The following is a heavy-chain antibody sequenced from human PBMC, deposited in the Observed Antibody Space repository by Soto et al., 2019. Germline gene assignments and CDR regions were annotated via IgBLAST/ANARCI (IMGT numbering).Heavy chain of an antibody. CDR1: GFTFSGYW. CDR3: IRDNYGHMDV. J-gene: IGHJ6*02. V-gene: IGHV3-74*01. D-gene: IGHD4-17*01. Sequence: GGSLRLSCAASGFTFSGYWMYWVRQAPGKGLVWVSLISTDGSTTSYAESVKGRFTISSDNAKNTLYLQVNSLGAEDTAVYYCIRDNYGHMDVWGQGTTVTVSS. CDR2: ISTDGSTT.